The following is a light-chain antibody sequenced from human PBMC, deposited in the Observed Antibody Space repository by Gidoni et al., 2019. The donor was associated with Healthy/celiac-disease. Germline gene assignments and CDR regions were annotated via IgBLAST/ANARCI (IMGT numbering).Light chain of an antibody. Sequence: EIVLTQSPGTRSLSPGERATLSCRASQSVSRSYLAWYQQKPGQAPRLLIYGASRRATGIPDRFSGSGSGTDFTLTISRLEPEDFAVYYCQQYGSSPPWTFGQGTKVEIK. CDR2: GAS. J-gene: IGKJ1*01. CDR1: QSVSRSY. V-gene: IGKV3-20*01. CDR3: QQYGSSPPWT.